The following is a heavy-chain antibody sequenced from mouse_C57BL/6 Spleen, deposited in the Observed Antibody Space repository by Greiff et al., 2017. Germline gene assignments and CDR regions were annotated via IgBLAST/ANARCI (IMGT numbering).Heavy chain of an antibody. D-gene: IGHD2-5*01. CDR3: ARDYYSNYEDWYFDV. Sequence: EVMLVESGGGLVKPGGSLKLSCAASGFTFSSYAMSWVRQTPENRLEWVATISDGGSYTYYPDNVKGRFTISRDTAKNNLYLQMRHLKSEDTAMYYCARDYYSNYEDWYFDVWGTGTTVTVAS. J-gene: IGHJ1*03. V-gene: IGHV5-4*01. CDR2: ISDGGSYT. CDR1: GFTFSSYA.